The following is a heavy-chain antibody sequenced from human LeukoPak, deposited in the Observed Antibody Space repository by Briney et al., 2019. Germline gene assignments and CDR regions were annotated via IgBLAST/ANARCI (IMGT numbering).Heavy chain of an antibody. CDR2: INPNSGGT. CDR3: TRDTPFRYCSSTSCLGLEGWFDP. J-gene: IGHJ5*02. Sequence: ASVKVSCKASGYTFTGYYMHWVRQAPGQGLEWMGWINPNSGGTNYAQKFQGRVTMTRDTSISTAYMELSRLRSDDTAVYYCTRDTPFRYCSSTSCLGLEGWFDPWGQGTLVTVSS. V-gene: IGHV1-2*02. D-gene: IGHD2-2*01. CDR1: GYTFTGYY.